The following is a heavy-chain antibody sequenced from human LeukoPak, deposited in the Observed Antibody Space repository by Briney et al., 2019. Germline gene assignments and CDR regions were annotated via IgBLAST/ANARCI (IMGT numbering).Heavy chain of an antibody. Sequence: PSETLSLTCTVSGYSISSGYYWGWIRQPPGKGLEWIGSIYHSGSTYYNPSLKSRVTISVDTSNNQFSLKLSSVTAADTAVYYCASDAMVATTRGYWGQGTLVTVSS. V-gene: IGHV4-38-2*02. D-gene: IGHD5-12*01. CDR1: GYSISSGYY. CDR3: ASDAMVATTRGY. CDR2: IYHSGST. J-gene: IGHJ4*02.